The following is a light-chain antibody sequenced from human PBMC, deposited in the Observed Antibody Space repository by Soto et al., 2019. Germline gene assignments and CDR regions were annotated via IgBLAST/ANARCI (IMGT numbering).Light chain of an antibody. Sequence: EIGLTLSPGTVSLSTREIATLSCRASQSVSNNYLAWYQQQPGQAPRLLIYGASNRATGIPDRFSGSGSGTDFTLTISRLEAEDFAVYYGQQYGSSGTSGEGTKV. J-gene: IGKJ4*02. CDR1: QSVSNNY. V-gene: IGKV3-20*01. CDR3: QQYGSSGT. CDR2: GAS.